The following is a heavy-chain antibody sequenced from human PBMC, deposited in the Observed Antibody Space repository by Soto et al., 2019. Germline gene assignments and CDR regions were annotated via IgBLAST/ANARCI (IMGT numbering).Heavy chain of an antibody. D-gene: IGHD3-16*01. CDR3: ARSLMITFGDYWYFDL. V-gene: IGHV1-69*12. J-gene: IGHJ2*01. CDR1: GGTFSSYA. CDR2: IIPIFGTA. Sequence: QVQLVQSGAEVKKPGSSVQVSCKASGGTFSSYAISWVRQAPGQGLEWMGGIIPIFGTANYAQKFQGRVTITADESTSTAYMELSSLRSEDTAVYYCARSLMITFGDYWYFDLWGRGTLVTVSS.